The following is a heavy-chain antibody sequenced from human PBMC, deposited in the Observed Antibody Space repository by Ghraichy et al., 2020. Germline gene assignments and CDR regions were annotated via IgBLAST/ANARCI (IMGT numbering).Heavy chain of an antibody. CDR2: ISSSSSTI. V-gene: IGHV3-48*02. Sequence: GESLNISCAASGFTFSSYSMNWVRQAPGKGLEWVSYISSSSSTIYYADSVKGRFTISRDNAKNSLYLQMNSLRDEDTAVYYCARDARGYCSGGSCPRPRAFDIWGQGTMVTVSS. J-gene: IGHJ3*02. D-gene: IGHD2-15*01. CDR3: ARDARGYCSGGSCPRPRAFDI. CDR1: GFTFSSYS.